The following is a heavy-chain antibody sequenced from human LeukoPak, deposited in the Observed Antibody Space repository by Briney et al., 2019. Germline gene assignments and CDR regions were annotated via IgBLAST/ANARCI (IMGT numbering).Heavy chain of an antibody. Sequence: GGSLRLSCAVSGFRFHDYSMTWVRQPPGKGREWVSTIIYNGGRTAYADSVKGRFTISRHNAKNSLYLQMNSLRAADTAFYYCATSLRYGGTSYWGQGTLVTVSS. CDR2: IIYNGGRT. CDR1: GFRFHDYS. D-gene: IGHD4-23*01. J-gene: IGHJ4*02. V-gene: IGHV3-20*04. CDR3: ATSLRYGGTSY.